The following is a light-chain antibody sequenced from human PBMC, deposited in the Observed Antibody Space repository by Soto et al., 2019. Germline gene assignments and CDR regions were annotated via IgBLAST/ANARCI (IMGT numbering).Light chain of an antibody. Sequence: DIQMTQSPSSLSASVGDRVTITCRASLPISNYLAWYHQKPVKNPNLLIYAASTLPAGVTYRFSGSGSGTDFNITISSLQPEDVAAYYCQKYNRDALTCGGGTKVEIK. CDR1: LPISNY. CDR2: AAS. V-gene: IGKV1-27*01. J-gene: IGKJ4*01. CDR3: QKYNRDALT.